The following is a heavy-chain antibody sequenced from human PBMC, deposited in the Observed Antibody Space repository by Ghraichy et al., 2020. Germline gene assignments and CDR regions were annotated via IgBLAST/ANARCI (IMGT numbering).Heavy chain of an antibody. D-gene: IGHD3-22*01. CDR3: ARDGGYFLAFDY. J-gene: IGHJ4*02. CDR2: IFNSGIT. V-gene: IGHV4-31*03. CDR1: GGSVSSGGHY. Sequence: SETLSLTCSVSGGSVSSGGHYWTWIRQNPGKGLEWIGFIFNSGITYYNPSLKSRASISADTSKNQFSLKLDSVTAADTAVYYCARDGGYFLAFDYWGQGTPATVSS.